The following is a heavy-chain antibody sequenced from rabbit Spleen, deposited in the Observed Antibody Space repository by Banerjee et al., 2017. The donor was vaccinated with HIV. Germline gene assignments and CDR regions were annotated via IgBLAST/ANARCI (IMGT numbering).Heavy chain of an antibody. D-gene: IGHD6-1*01. J-gene: IGHJ4*01. CDR1: GFSFSSSYW. CDR2: IATGSGTT. Sequence: QSLEESGGDLVKPGASLTLTCTASGFSFSSSYWMCWVRQAPGKGLEWIACIATGSGTTHYASWAKGRFIMSRTSSTTVTLQMTSLTAADTATYFCARDEVYADYAGFGYATLHDFNLWAQAPWSPS. CDR3: ARDEVYADYAGFGYATLHDFNL. V-gene: IGHV1S40*01.